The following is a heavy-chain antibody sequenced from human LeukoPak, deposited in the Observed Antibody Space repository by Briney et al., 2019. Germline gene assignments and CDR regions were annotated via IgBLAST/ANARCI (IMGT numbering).Heavy chain of an antibody. Sequence: SETLSLTCTVSGGSISSGSYYWSWIRQPAGKGLEWIGRIYTSGTTNYNPSLKSRVTISVDTSKNQFSLKLNSVTAADTAVHYCTRSKITGTFDYWGQGTLVTVSS. D-gene: IGHD1-20*01. CDR2: IYTSGTT. CDR1: GGSISSGSYY. V-gene: IGHV4-61*02. CDR3: TRSKITGTFDY. J-gene: IGHJ4*02.